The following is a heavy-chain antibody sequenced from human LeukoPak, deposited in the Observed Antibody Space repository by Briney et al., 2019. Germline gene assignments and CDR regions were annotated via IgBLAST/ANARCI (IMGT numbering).Heavy chain of an antibody. CDR2: INHSGST. D-gene: IGHD3-3*01. CDR1: GGSFSGYY. J-gene: IGHJ5*02. Sequence: PSETLSLTCAVYGGSFSGYYWSWIRQPPGKGLEWIGEINHSGSTNYNPSLKSRVTISVDTSKNQFSLKLSSVTAADTAVYYCARLWSEGNWENWFDPWGQGTLVTVSS. CDR3: ARLWSEGNWENWFDP. V-gene: IGHV4-34*01.